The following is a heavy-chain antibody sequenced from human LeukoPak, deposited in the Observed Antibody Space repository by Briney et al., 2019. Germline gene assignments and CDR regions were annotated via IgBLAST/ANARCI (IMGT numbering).Heavy chain of an antibody. J-gene: IGHJ5*02. V-gene: IGHV3-30*03. CDR3: ARGSGSGWPLDR. D-gene: IGHD6-19*01. CDR2: ITYDGYYK. CDR1: GFTFTSYG. Sequence: GGSLRLSCAASGFTFTSYGMHWVRQAPGKGLEWVALITYDGYYKYYSDSVKGRFTISSDTSKNTMYLQMNSLRAEDTAVYHCARGSGSGWPLDRWGQGALVTVSS.